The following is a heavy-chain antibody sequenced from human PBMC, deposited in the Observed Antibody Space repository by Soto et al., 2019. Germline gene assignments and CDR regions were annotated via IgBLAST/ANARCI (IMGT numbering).Heavy chain of an antibody. CDR3: AKVVDSSGWYTGANYFDY. D-gene: IGHD6-19*01. Sequence: SLRLSCAASGFTFSSYAMSWVRQAPGKGLEWVSAISGSGGSTYYADSVKGRFTISRDNSKNTLYLQMNSLRAEDTAVYYCAKVVDSSGWYTGANYFDYWGQGTLVTVSS. J-gene: IGHJ4*02. V-gene: IGHV3-23*01. CDR1: GFTFSSYA. CDR2: ISGSGGST.